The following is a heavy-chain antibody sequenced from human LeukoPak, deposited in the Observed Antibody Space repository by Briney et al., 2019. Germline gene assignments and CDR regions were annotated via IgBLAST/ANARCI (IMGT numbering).Heavy chain of an antibody. Sequence: SETLSLTCTVSGGSISSSSYYWSWIRQPAGKGLEWIGRIYTSGSTNYNPSLKSRVTMSVDTSKNQFSLKLSSVTAADTAVYYCAGTTVVTPGAFDYWGQGTLVTVSS. V-gene: IGHV4-61*02. J-gene: IGHJ4*02. D-gene: IGHD4-17*01. CDR3: AGTTVVTPGAFDY. CDR2: IYTSGST. CDR1: GGSISSSSYY.